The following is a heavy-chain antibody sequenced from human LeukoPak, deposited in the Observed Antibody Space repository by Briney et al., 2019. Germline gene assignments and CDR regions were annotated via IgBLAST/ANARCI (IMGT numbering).Heavy chain of an antibody. CDR1: GGSFSDYY. CDR3: ARSRVRDAFDI. CDR2: INHSGST. V-gene: IGHV4-34*01. Sequence: PSETLSLTCAVYGGSFSDYYWSWIRQPPGKGLEWIGEINHSGSTNYNPSLKSRVTISVDTSKNQFSLKLSSVTAADTAVYYCARSRVRDAFDIWGQGTMVTVSS. J-gene: IGHJ3*02.